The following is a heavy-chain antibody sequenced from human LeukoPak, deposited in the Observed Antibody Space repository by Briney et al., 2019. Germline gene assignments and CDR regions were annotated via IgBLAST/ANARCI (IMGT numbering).Heavy chain of an antibody. CDR2: IYYSGST. CDR1: GGSISSSSYY. CDR3: TREPSSSPDS. J-gene: IGHJ5*01. V-gene: IGHV4-39*01. D-gene: IGHD6-13*01. Sequence: KPSETLSLTCTVSGGSISSSSYYGGWVRQPPGKGLEWIGSIYYSGSTSYKPSLKSGLTISLDTSKNQFSLKVSSVTAADTAINYCTREPSSSPDSWGQGTLVTVSS.